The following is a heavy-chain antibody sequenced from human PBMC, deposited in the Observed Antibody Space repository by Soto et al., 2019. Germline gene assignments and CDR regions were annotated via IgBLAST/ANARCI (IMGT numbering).Heavy chain of an antibody. V-gene: IGHV4-31*03. CDR2: IYNSGNT. CDR3: AREDSGYDSYYYYGMDV. D-gene: IGHD5-12*01. CDR1: GGSIIRGSYY. J-gene: IGHJ6*02. Sequence: SETLSLTCTVSGGSIIRGSYYWSWIRQHPGKGLEWIGGIYNSGNTYYNPSLKSRVSISVDTSKNQFSLKLSSVTAADTAVYYCAREDSGYDSYYYYGMDVWGQGTTVTVSS.